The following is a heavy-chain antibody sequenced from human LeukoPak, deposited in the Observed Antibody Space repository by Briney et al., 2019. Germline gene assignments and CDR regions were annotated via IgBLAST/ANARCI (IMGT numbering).Heavy chain of an antibody. V-gene: IGHV1-18*01. Sequence: ASVKVSCKASGYTFTSYGISWVRQTPGQGLEWMGWISAYNGNTNYAQKLQGRVTMTTDTSTSTAYMELRSLRSDDTAVYYCAREVPYDSSVYYQPFDYWGQGTLVTVSS. CDR2: ISAYNGNT. CDR3: AREVPYDSSVYYQPFDY. D-gene: IGHD3-22*01. J-gene: IGHJ4*02. CDR1: GYTFTSYG.